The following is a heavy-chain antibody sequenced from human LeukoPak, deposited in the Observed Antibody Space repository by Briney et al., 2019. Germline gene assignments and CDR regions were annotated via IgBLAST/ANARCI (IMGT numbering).Heavy chain of an antibody. J-gene: IGHJ4*02. V-gene: IGHV3-73*01. CDR2: IRSKANSYAT. Sequence: PGGSLRPSCAASGFTFSGSAMHWVRQASGKGLEWVGRIRSKANSYATAYAASVKGRFTISGDDSKNTAYLQMNSLKTEDTAVYYCTTLFDYGDQFDYWGQGTLVTVSS. D-gene: IGHD4-17*01. CDR1: GFTFSGSA. CDR3: TTLFDYGDQFDY.